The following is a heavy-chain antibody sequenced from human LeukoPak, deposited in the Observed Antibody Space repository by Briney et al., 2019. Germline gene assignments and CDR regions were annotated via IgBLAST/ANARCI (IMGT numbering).Heavy chain of an antibody. CDR2: ISWNSNSI. CDR1: GFTFDDYA. D-gene: IGHD3-10*01. Sequence: GGSLRLSCAASGFTFDDYAMHWVRQAPGKGLEWVSGISWNSNSIGYAGSAKGRFTISRDDAKHSLYLQLNSLRAEDTAFYCAKGCGSGIESAFDIWGQGTMVTVSS. CDR3: AKGCGSGIESAFDI. V-gene: IGHV3-9*01. J-gene: IGHJ3*02.